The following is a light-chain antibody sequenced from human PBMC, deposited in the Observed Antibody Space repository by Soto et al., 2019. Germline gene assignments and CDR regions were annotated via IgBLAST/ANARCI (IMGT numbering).Light chain of an antibody. CDR3: QQYASSSYT. CDR2: GVS. CDR1: QSLSSSN. J-gene: IGKJ2*01. Sequence: EIVLTQSPGTLSLSPGERATLSCRASQSLSSSNLAWYQQKPGQAPRLLIAGVSSRATGIPDRFSGSGSGTAFTLTISRLEPEDLAVYYCQQYASSSYTFGQGTQLELK. V-gene: IGKV3-20*01.